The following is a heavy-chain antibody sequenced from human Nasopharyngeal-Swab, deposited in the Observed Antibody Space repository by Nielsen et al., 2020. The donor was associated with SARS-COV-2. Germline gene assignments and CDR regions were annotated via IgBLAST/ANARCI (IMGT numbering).Heavy chain of an antibody. CDR2: FNPHSGAT. V-gene: IGHV1-2*02. J-gene: IGHJ6*02. CDR3: AKTYSTSSYPLYGLDV. D-gene: IGHD2/OR15-2a*01. Sequence: ASVKVSCKASGYDFTGYYIHWVRHAPGQGLEWMGWFNPHSGATNYAQKLQGRVTMTRDSSISTAYMELSSLRSDDTAIYFCAKTYSTSSYPLYGLDVWGQGTTVTVSS. CDR1: GYDFTGYY.